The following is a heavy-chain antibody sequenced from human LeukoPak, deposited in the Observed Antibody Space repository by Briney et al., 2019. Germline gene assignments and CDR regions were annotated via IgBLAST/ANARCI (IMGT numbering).Heavy chain of an antibody. CDR2: LSGSGGST. CDR3: GKDRSSSSWYEFDP. CDR1: GFTFSSYA. V-gene: IGHV3-23*01. D-gene: IGHD6-13*01. J-gene: IGHJ5*02. Sequence: QPGGSLRLSCAASGFTFSSYAMSWVRQAPGKGLEWVSALSGSGGSTYYADSVKGRFTISRDKSKNTLYLQMNSLRAEDTAVYYCGKDRSSSSWYEFDPWGQGTLVTVSS.